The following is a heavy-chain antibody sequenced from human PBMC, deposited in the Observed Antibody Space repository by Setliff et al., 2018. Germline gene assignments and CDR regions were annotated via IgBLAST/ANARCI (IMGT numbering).Heavy chain of an antibody. V-gene: IGHV3-21*01. CDR1: GFIVSDKH. D-gene: IGHD4-17*01. Sequence: GGSLRLSCAASGFIVSDKHMNWIRQAPGQGLEWVSSIDTSSTWIYYADSVKGRFTIARDNAKNSLYLQMNSLRAEDTAVYYCARLRKDYGDYYYFDYWGQGTLVTVSS. J-gene: IGHJ4*02. CDR2: IDTSSTWI. CDR3: ARLRKDYGDYYYFDY.